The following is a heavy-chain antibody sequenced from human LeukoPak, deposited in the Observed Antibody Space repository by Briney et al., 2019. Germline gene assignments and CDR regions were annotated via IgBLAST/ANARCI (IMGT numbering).Heavy chain of an antibody. V-gene: IGHV4-59*08. J-gene: IGHJ5*02. Sequence: SETLSLTCTVSGGSISSYYWSWIRQPPGKGLEWIGYIYYSGSTNYNPSLKSRVTISVDTSKNQFSLKLSSVTAADTAVYYCARPEYSGSSMSDWFDPWGQGTLVTVSS. CDR1: GGSISSYY. CDR2: IYYSGST. D-gene: IGHD5-12*01. CDR3: ARPEYSGSSMSDWFDP.